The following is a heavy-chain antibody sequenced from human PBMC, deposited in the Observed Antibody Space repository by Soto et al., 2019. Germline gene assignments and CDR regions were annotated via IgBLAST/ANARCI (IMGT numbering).Heavy chain of an antibody. V-gene: IGHV3-15*01. J-gene: IGHJ4*02. CDR1: GFTFSNAW. D-gene: IGHD1-26*01. Sequence: GGSLRLSCAASGFTFSNAWMSWVRQAPGKGLEWVGRIKSKTDGGTTDYAAPVKGRFTISSDDSKNTLYLQMNSLKTEDTAVYYWTTVRLWSGNYYGGLFDYWGQGTLVTVSS. CDR3: TTVRLWSGNYYGGLFDY. CDR2: IKSKTDGGTT.